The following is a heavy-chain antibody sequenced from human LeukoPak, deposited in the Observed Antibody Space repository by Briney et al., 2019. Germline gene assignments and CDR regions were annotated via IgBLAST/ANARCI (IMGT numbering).Heavy chain of an antibody. CDR3: ARDRGGSGYYSDAFDI. Sequence: SETLSLTCAVSGGSISSSNWCSWLRQPPGKGLEWIGEIYHSGSTNYNPSLKSRVTISVDKTKNQFSLKLSSVTAADTAVYYCARDRGGSGYYSDAFDIWGKGTMVTVSS. D-gene: IGHD3-22*01. J-gene: IGHJ3*02. CDR1: GGSISSSNW. V-gene: IGHV4-4*02. CDR2: IYHSGST.